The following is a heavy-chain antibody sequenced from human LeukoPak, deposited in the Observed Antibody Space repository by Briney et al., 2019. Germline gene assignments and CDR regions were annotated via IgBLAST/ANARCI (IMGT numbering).Heavy chain of an antibody. V-gene: IGHV3-7*01. D-gene: IGHD2-2*01. CDR3: ARLSDTEGSSTSYRASDI. CDR1: GFTFTTHW. Sequence: PGGSLRLSSAASGFTFTTHWMSWVRQAPGKGLEWVANIKQDGSDKHYLESVKGRFTISRDNAKNSLYLQMNSLRAEDTAVYYRARLSDTEGSSTSYRASDIWGQGTMVTVSS. J-gene: IGHJ3*02. CDR2: IKQDGSDK.